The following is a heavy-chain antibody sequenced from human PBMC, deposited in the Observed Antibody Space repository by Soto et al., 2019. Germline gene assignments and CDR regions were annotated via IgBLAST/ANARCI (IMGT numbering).Heavy chain of an antibody. V-gene: IGHV1-46*01. D-gene: IGHD7-27*01. Sequence: AASVKVSCKASGFAFTHYFIHWVRQAPGQGLEWMGIINPSGGTTNYAQRFRDRVTSTSDTSTSTVFMELTSLTSDDTAVYYCARDLGPTGDAFDIWGQGTMVTVSS. J-gene: IGHJ3*02. CDR2: INPSGGTT. CDR1: GFAFTHYF. CDR3: ARDLGPTGDAFDI.